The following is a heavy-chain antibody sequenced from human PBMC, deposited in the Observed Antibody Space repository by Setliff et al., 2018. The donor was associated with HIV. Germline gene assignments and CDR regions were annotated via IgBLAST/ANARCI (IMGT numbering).Heavy chain of an antibody. J-gene: IGHJ4*01. CDR3: AKDGISGGAYPPYYFDY. V-gene: IGHV3-74*01. D-gene: IGHD2-15*01. CDR2: INGDESRR. Sequence: GGSLRLSCAASGFIFSRHWIHWVRQAPGKGLVWVSRINGDESRRDYADSVKGRFTISRDNARDTVYLQMNSLRDEDTAVYYCAKDGISGGAYPPYYFDYWGHGTLVTVSS. CDR1: GFIFSRHW.